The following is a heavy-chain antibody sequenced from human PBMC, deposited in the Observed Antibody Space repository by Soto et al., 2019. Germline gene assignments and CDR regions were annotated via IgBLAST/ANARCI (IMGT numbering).Heavy chain of an antibody. CDR1: GGSFSGYY. CDR3: ASKTRKQLVLDNAFDI. CDR2: INHSGST. J-gene: IGHJ3*02. V-gene: IGHV4-34*01. Sequence: SETLSLTCAVYGGSFSGYYWSWIRQPPGKGLEWIGEINHSGSTNYNPSLKSRVTISVDTSKNQFSLKLSSGTAADTAVYYCASKTRKQLVLDNAFDIWGQGTMVTVSS. D-gene: IGHD6-6*01.